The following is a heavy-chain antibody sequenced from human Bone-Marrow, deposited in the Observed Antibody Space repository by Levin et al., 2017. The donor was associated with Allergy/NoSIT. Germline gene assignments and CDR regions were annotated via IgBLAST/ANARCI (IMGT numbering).Heavy chain of an antibody. Sequence: GGSLRLSCAASGFTFSSYAMHWVRQAPGKGLEWVAVISYDGSNKYYADSVKGRFTISRDNSKNTLYLQMNSLRAEDTAVYYCASLYGDYHWGQGTLVTVSS. J-gene: IGHJ5*02. CDR3: ASLYGDYH. CDR1: GFTFSSYA. CDR2: ISYDGSNK. V-gene: IGHV3-30-3*01. D-gene: IGHD4-17*01.